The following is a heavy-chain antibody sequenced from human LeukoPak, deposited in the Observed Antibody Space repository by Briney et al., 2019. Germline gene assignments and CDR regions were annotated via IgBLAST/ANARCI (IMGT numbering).Heavy chain of an antibody. CDR1: GGSFSGYY. V-gene: IGHV4-34*01. Sequence: SETLSLTCAVYGGSFSGYYWSWIRQPPGKGLEWIGEINHSGSTNCNPSLKSRVTISVDTSKNQFSLKLSSVTAADTAVYYCARSPIVVPAAIHWFDPWGQGTLVTVSS. CDR3: ARSPIVVPAAIHWFDP. CDR2: INHSGST. J-gene: IGHJ5*02. D-gene: IGHD2-2*01.